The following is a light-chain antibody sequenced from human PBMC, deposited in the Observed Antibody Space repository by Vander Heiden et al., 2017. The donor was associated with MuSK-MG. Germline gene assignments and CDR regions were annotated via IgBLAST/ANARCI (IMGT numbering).Light chain of an antibody. V-gene: IGLV2-8*01. CDR1: SSDVGGDNY. CDR3: SSYAGSNNFV. Sequence: QSALTQPPSASGSPGQSVTISCTGPSSDVGGDNYGSWYQQHPGKAPKLMIYEVSKRPSGVPDRVSGSKSGNTASLTVSGLQAEDEADYYCSSYAGSNNFVFGTGTKVTVL. CDR2: EVS. J-gene: IGLJ1*01.